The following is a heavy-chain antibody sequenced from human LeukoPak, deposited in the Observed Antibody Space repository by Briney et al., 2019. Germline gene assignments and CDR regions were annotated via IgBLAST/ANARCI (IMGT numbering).Heavy chain of an antibody. D-gene: IGHD3-22*01. CDR3: ARRYYDSSGYNYYFDY. V-gene: IGHV4-39*01. CDR2: IYYSGST. CDR1: GGSISSSSYY. J-gene: IGHJ4*02. Sequence: SETLSHTCTVSGGSISSSSYYWGWIRQPPGKGLEWIGSIYYSGSTYYNPSLKSRVTISVDTSKNQFSLKLSSVTAADTAVYYCARRYYDSSGYNYYFDYWGQGTLVTVSS.